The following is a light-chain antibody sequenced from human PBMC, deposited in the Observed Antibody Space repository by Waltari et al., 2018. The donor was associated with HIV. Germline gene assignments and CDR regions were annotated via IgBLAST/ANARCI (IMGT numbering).Light chain of an antibody. CDR2: LGS. J-gene: IGKJ3*01. CDR3: MQARQSTFT. Sequence: DVVMTQSPISLSVSPGESASISCRSSQSLLHSNGANYLDWYFKKPGQSPQLLFYLGSIRAPGVPDRFSSAGSGTDFTLRISRVEPEDVGVYYCMQARQSTFTFGPGTKIEI. V-gene: IGKV2-28*01. CDR1: QSLLHSNGANY.